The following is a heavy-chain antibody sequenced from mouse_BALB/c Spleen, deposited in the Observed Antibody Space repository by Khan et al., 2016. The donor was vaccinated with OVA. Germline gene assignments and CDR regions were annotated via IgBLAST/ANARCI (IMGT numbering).Heavy chain of an antibody. CDR3: ARKDYYDYDPFPY. CDR1: GYSITSEFA. D-gene: IGHD2-4*01. CDR2: ISYSGNT. V-gene: IGHV3-2*02. Sequence: QLEESGPGLVTPSQSLSLTCTVTGYSITSEFAWNWIRQFPGNKLEWMGYISYSGNTRYNPSLKSLISITRATSRNQFFLQLNSVTTEDTATYYCARKDYYDYDPFPYWGQRTLVNGSA. J-gene: IGHJ3*01.